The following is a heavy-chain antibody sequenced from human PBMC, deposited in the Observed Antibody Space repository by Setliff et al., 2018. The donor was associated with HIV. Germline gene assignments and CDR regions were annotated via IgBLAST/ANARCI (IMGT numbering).Heavy chain of an antibody. CDR2: INPNSGGT. V-gene: IGHV1-2*06. CDR1: GDTFTDYY. D-gene: IGHD3-10*01. CDR3: ARAGGLRMDRGVVSDY. Sequence: ASVKVSCKASGDTFTDYYFHWLRQAPGQGLEWMGRINPNSGGTNYAQKFQGRLTMTRNTSISTAYMELSGLISEDAAVYYCARAGGLRMDRGVVSDYWGQGTLVTVSS. J-gene: IGHJ4*02.